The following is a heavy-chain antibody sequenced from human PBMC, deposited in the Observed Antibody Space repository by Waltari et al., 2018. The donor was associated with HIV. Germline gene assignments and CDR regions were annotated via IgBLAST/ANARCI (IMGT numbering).Heavy chain of an antibody. CDR3: ATGVRYYGP. Sequence: AESGGRLIQPGGSLGLSCTASTFSVSGKHVTWIRQAPGGSLEWGAVIYPDDTTHYADSVSGRFTISRAKSRTTVLLLMNGLFVDDTATYFCATGVRYYGPWGQGTRVTVSS. CDR1: TFSVSGKH. CDR2: IYPDDTT. D-gene: IGHD3-10*01. J-gene: IGHJ5*02. V-gene: IGHV3-53*01.